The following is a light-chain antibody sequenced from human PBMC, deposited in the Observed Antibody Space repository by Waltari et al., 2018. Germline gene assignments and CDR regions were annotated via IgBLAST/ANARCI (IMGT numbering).Light chain of an antibody. V-gene: IGLV10-54*01. CDR2: RNN. Sequence: QAGLTQPPSVSRGLRQPATLTCTGNTANVGNQGAAWLQQHQGRPPKLLSYRNNNRPAGTSERVSAARSGNTASLTITGLQPEDEADYYCSAWDSSLSAWLFGGGTKLTIL. CDR1: TANVGNQG. J-gene: IGLJ3*02. CDR3: SAWDSSLSAWL.